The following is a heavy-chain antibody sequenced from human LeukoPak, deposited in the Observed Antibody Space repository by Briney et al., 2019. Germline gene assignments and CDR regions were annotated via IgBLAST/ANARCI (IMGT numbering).Heavy chain of an antibody. V-gene: IGHV4-59*01. CDR2: MYSGGTT. Sequence: SGTLSLTCTVSDGSINGYYWSWIRQPPGKGLDWIGYMYSGGTTNYSPSLKSRVTISEDTSKNEFSLKLTSVTAAVTAVYYCARHSAHISTNDAFDMWGQGTLVIVSS. CDR3: ARHSAHISTNDAFDM. D-gene: IGHD6-13*01. J-gene: IGHJ3*02. CDR1: DGSINGYY.